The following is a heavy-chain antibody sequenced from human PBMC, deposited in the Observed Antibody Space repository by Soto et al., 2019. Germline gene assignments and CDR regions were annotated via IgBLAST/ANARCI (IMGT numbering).Heavy chain of an antibody. CDR1: VFIFDDYA. V-gene: IGHV3-9*01. D-gene: IGHD3-9*01. CDR3: VKDVDEEFTYCEL. CDR2: ISWNSGNI. J-gene: IGHJ2*01. Sequence: EVQVVESGGGLVQPGRSLRLSCAASVFIFDDYAMHWVRQVPGKGLEWVSGISWNSGNIGYADSVKGRFTISRDNAKKSLYLPMNSLRPGDTAFYYCVKDVDEEFTYCELWGRGTLVTVSS.